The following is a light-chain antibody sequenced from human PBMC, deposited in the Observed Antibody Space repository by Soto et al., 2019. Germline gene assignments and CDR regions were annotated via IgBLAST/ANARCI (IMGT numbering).Light chain of an antibody. J-gene: IGLJ3*02. V-gene: IGLV1-44*01. CDR3: AAWDDSLNALV. CDR2: SNN. Sequence: QSVLTQPPSASATPGRRVTISCSGSWSNIGGNTVNWYQQVPGTAAKVLTHSNNQRPSVFPDRFSSFKSGTSASLAISGLQSEDEADYYCAAWDDSLNALVFGGGTKVTVL. CDR1: WSNIGGNT.